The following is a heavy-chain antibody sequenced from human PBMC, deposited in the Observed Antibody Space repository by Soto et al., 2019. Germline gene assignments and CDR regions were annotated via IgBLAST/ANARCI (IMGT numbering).Heavy chain of an antibody. Sequence: EVPLVESGGGLVQPGESLRLSCAASGFTFSYYWMHWVRQAPGKGLVWVSRIHSDGSSTTYADSVKGRFTISRDNARNTVYLQMNSLRVEDTAVYYCAREDRGAFDIWGQGTVVTVSS. V-gene: IGHV3-74*01. D-gene: IGHD1-26*01. CDR3: AREDRGAFDI. CDR2: IHSDGSST. J-gene: IGHJ3*02. CDR1: GFTFSYYW.